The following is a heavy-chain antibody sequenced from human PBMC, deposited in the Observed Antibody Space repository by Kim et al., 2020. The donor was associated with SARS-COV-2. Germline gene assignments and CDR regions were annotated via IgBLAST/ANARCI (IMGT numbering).Heavy chain of an antibody. CDR3: ARIAATQGIYYYYYGMDV. Sequence: SETLSLTCTVSGGSISSYYWSWIRQPPGKVLEWIGYIYYSGSTNYNPSLKSRVTISVDTSKNQFSLKLSSVTAADTAVYYCARIAATQGIYYYYYGMDVWGQGTTVTVSS. D-gene: IGHD2-15*01. CDR1: GGSISSYY. J-gene: IGHJ6*02. CDR2: IYYSGST. V-gene: IGHV4-59*01.